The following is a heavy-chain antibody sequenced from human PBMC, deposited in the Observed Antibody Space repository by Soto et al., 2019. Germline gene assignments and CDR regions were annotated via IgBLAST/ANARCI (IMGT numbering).Heavy chain of an antibody. V-gene: IGHV4-34*01. J-gene: IGHJ4*02. CDR3: AREDCTNGVCYTGGDY. CDR2: INHSGST. CDR1: GGSFSGYY. Sequence: QVQLQQWGAGLLKPSETLSLTCAVYGGSFSGYYWSWIRQPPGKGLEWIGEINHSGSTNYNPSLKSRVTISVETSKNQFSLKLSSVTAADTAVYYCAREDCTNGVCYTGGDYWGQGTLVTVSS. D-gene: IGHD2-8*01.